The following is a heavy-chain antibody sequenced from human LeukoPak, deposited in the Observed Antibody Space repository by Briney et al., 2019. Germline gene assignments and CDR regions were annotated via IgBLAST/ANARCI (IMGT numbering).Heavy chain of an antibody. CDR1: GFTFSSYA. V-gene: IGHV3-30-3*01. D-gene: IGHD5-12*01. CDR2: ISYDGSNK. J-gene: IGHJ4*02. CDR3: AKEEVAYFDY. Sequence: GGSLRLSCAASGFTFSSYAMHWVRQAPGKGLEWVAVISYDGSNKYYADSVKGRFTISGDNSKNTLYLQMNSLRAEDTAVYYCAKEEVAYFDYWGQGTLVTVSS.